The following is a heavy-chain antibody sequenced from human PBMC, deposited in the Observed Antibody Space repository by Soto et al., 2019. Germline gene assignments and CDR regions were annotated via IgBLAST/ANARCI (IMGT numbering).Heavy chain of an antibody. CDR1: GFTVSSYW. V-gene: IGHV3-74*01. D-gene: IGHD2-15*01. CDR2: IKSDGSST. J-gene: IGHJ4*02. CDR3: AREACSGGSRFYFGPDY. Sequence: EVQLVESGGGLVQPGGSLRLSCAASGFTVSSYWMHWVRQAPGKGLVWVSRIKSDGSSTSYADSVKGRFTISRDTAKNTLYLQMNSLRAEDTAVYYCAREACSGGSRFYFGPDYWGQGTLVTVSS.